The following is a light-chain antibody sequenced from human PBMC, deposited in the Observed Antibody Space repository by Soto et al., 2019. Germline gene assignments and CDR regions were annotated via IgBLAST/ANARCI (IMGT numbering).Light chain of an antibody. V-gene: IGLV2-14*01. CDR2: EVS. J-gene: IGLJ1*01. CDR3: QSFDNSLSGSRV. Sequence: QSALTQPASVSGSPGQSITISCTGTSSDVGSYNYVSWYQQHPGKAPKLMIYEVSDRPSGISSRFSGSKSGNTASLTISGLQTEDEADYYCQSFDNSLSGSRVFGTGTKVTVL. CDR1: SSDVGSYNY.